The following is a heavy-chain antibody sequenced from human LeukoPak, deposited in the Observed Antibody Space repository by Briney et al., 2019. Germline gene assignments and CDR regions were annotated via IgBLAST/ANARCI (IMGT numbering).Heavy chain of an antibody. CDR3: AREGDKYANWFDT. V-gene: IGHV4-59*01. CDR2: IYYSGST. J-gene: IGHJ5*02. CDR1: GGSISSYY. Sequence: SEALSLTCTVSGGSISSYYWSWIRQPPGKGLEWIGYIYYSGSTNYNPSLKSRVTISVDTSKNQFSLNLSSVTAADTAMYYCAREGDKYANWFDTWGQGTLVTVSS. D-gene: IGHD2-8*01.